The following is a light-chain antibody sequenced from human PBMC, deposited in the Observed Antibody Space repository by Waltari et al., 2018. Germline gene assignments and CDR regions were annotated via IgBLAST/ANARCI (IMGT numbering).Light chain of an antibody. CDR2: GAS. V-gene: IGKV3-20*01. J-gene: IGKJ1*01. Sequence: IVLTQSPGTLSLSPGERATLSCRASQSVSSSYLAWYQQKPGQAPRLLIYGASRRATGIPDRFSGSGSEXDFXLTISXXXPEDFAVYYCHQYGTSXXTFGQGTKVEIK. CDR1: QSVSSSY. CDR3: HQYGTSXXT.